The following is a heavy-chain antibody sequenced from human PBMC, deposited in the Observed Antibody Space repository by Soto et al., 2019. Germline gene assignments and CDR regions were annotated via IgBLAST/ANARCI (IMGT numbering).Heavy chain of an antibody. D-gene: IGHD2-2*01. Sequence: SETLSLTCTVSGGSISSYYWSWIRQPPGKGLEWIGYIYYSGSTNYNPSLKSRVTISVDTSKNQFSLKLNSMTAADTAVYYCATPQGEYCSSTSCSYAGDYYYGMDVWGQGTTVTVSS. CDR2: IYYSGST. CDR1: GGSISSYY. V-gene: IGHV4-59*08. CDR3: ATPQGEYCSSTSCSYAGDYYYGMDV. J-gene: IGHJ6*02.